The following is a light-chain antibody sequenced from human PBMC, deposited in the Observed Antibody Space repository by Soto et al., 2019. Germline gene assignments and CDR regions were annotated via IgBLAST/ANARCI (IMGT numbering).Light chain of an antibody. CDR3: KHYGSSPPDT. CDR2: GTS. CDR1: QSVRTKY. J-gene: IGKJ2*01. Sequence: EIVVTQSPGTLSLSLGERVTLSCRASQSVRTKYVAWYQQKPGQAPRLLIYGTSKRAACLPDRFSVSVSRTAVSPTISRLEPEDFSVYYCKHYGSSPPDTFGQGTKLEIK. V-gene: IGKV3-20*01.